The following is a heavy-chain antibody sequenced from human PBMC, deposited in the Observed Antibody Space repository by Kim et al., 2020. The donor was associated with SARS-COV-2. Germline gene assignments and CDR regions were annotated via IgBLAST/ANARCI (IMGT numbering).Heavy chain of an antibody. Sequence: GGSLRLSCAVSGFNFATYAMSWVRQAPGKGLEWVAEINSSGGSTKYADSVRGRFTISRDNSRNTLYLQMFSLRVEDTAVFYCVKVKNNLLHFFDYWGQGT. V-gene: IGHV3-23*01. CDR1: GFNFATYA. CDR2: INSSGGST. J-gene: IGHJ4*02. CDR3: VKVKNNLLHFFDY. D-gene: IGHD1-1*01.